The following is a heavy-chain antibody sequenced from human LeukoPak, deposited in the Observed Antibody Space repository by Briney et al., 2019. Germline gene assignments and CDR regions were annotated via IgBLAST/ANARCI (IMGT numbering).Heavy chain of an antibody. V-gene: IGHV1-69*13. CDR1: GDTFSTYA. CDR3: TRAGRSIPMVFFV. CDR2: IIPVFDTT. Sequence: ASVKVSCKASGDTFSTYAINWVRQAPGQGLEWMGQIIPVFDTTYYEQKMQGRVTITADQSTSTVYMELSNLRSDDTGVYYCTRAGRSIPMVFFVWGQGTLVTVSS. J-gene: IGHJ4*02. D-gene: IGHD2-8*01.